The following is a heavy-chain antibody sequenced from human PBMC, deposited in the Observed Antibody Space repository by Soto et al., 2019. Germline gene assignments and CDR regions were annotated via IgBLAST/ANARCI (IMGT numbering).Heavy chain of an antibody. Sequence: ASVKVSCKASGYSLTSYGISWGRQAPGQGLEWMGWISAYNGNTNYAQKLQGRVTMTTDTSTSTAYMELRSLRSDDTAVYYCARGASPYGSGITSGRHYYYYYMDVWGKGTTVTVSS. CDR2: ISAYNGNT. V-gene: IGHV1-18*01. D-gene: IGHD3-10*01. J-gene: IGHJ6*03. CDR1: GYSLTSYG. CDR3: ARGASPYGSGITSGRHYYYYYMDV.